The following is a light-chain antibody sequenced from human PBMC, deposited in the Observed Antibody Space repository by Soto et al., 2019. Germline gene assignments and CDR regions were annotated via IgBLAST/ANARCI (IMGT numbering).Light chain of an antibody. V-gene: IGKV1-5*03. CDR2: KAS. J-gene: IGKJ1*01. CDR3: QQYNSG. Sequence: DIQMTQSPSTLSASVGDRVTITCRASQSIGTWMAWYQQKPGKAPRLLIYKASSLESGVTSRFSGSGSVTEFTLTISSLQPDDFASYYCQQYNSGFGQGTKVEIK. CDR1: QSIGTW.